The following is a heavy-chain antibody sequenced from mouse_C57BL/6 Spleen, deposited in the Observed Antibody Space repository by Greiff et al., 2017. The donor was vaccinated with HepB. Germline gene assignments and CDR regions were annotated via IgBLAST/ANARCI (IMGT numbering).Heavy chain of an antibody. Sequence: VKLQESGAELVMPGASVTLSCKASGYTFTDYEMHWVKQTPVHGLEWIGAIDPETGGTAYNQKFKGKAILTADKSSSTAYMELRSLTSEDSDVYYCTRGGRRAGDDWGQGTTLTVSS. V-gene: IGHV1-15*01. CDR2: IDPETGGT. D-gene: IGHD2-12*01. CDR1: GYTFTDYE. J-gene: IGHJ2*01. CDR3: TRGGRRAGDD.